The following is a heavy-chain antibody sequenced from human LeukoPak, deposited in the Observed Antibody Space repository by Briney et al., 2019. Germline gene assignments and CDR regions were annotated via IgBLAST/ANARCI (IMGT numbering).Heavy chain of an antibody. CDR2: IASSGTPT. CDR1: GFTFSSHS. J-gene: IGHJ3*01. CDR3: AKDQAPYCSGECYGPIDA. V-gene: IGHV3-48*01. D-gene: IGHD2-21*01. Sequence: GGALRVSCEASGFTFSSHSRNRVRQGAGKRRWWGSYIASSGTPTHYTVTVKGPLTISTDTAKSSRYLQMTSLTAEDTAVYYCAKDQAPYCSGECYGPIDAWGQGTLVTVSS.